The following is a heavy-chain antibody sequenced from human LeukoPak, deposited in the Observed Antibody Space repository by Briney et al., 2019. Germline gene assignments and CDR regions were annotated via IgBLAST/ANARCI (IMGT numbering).Heavy chain of an antibody. V-gene: IGHV3-23*01. D-gene: IGHD4-17*01. CDR1: AFIFSGHW. CDR2: ISGSGGST. CDR3: AKDRYGDYSFDY. Sequence: GGSLRLSCEGSAFIFSGHWMNWVRQAPGKGLEWVSAISGSGGSTYYADSVKGRFTISRDNSKNTLYLQMNSLRAEDTAVYYCAKDRYGDYSFDYWGQGTLVTVSS. J-gene: IGHJ4*02.